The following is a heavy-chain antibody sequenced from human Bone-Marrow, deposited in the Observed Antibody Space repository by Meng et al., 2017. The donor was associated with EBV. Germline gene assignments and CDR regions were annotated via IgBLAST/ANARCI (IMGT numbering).Heavy chain of an antibody. J-gene: IGHJ4*02. D-gene: IGHD3-22*01. Sequence: VHRVQSGTQMKKPGSSVKVSCKASAYTFTMYGISWVRQAPGQGLEWMGWISADNGNTHYAQKLQGRVTMTTDTSTSTAYMELRSLRSDDTAVYYCARERWGITMIVEPFDYWGQGTLVTVSS. CDR1: AYTFTMYG. CDR2: ISADNGNT. CDR3: ARERWGITMIVEPFDY. V-gene: IGHV1-18*01.